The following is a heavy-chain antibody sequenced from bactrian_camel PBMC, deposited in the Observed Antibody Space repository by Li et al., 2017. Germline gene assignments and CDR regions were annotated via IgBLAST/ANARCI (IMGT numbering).Heavy chain of an antibody. D-gene: IGHD3*01. J-gene: IGHJ4*01. V-gene: IGHV3S1*01. CDR1: GYSYPRNC. CDR2: SIGRDSTT. Sequence: QVQLVESGGGSVQAGGSLRLACVSSGYSYPRNCLAWFRQSPEKAREGVAIFASIGRDSTTLYADSVKGRFTVSKDHDKNTLYLQMDRLKEEDTAMYYCAVDAPWYKECVIRRTPELGVRGQGTQVTVS.